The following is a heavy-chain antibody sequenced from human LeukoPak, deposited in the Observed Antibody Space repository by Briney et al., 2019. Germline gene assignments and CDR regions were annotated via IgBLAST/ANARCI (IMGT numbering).Heavy chain of an antibody. CDR1: VYSFTSYW. CDR3: ARRSPSYYYMDV. Sequence: GEPLKTSGKGSVYSFTSYWIGWLRQMPGKGLEWMGIIYPGDSDTRYSPSFQGQVTISDDKSISTAYLQWSRLKASDPAMYYCARRSPSYYYMDVWGKRTTVTLS. D-gene: IGHD3-10*01. V-gene: IGHV5-51*01. J-gene: IGHJ6*03. CDR2: IYPGDSDT.